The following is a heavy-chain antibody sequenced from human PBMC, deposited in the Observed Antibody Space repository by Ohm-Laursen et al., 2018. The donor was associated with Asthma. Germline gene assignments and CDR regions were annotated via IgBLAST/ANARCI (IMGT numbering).Heavy chain of an antibody. CDR3: AREWGGMDV. D-gene: IGHD3-16*01. V-gene: IGHV3-48*01. CDR2: ISSSSSTI. J-gene: IGHJ6*02. Sequence: SLRLSCAASGFTVGSDYMTWVRQAPGKGLEWVSYISSSSSTIYYADSVKGRFTITRDNAKNSLYLQMNNLRAEDAAIYYCAREWGGMDVWGQGTTVTVSS. CDR1: GFTVGSDY.